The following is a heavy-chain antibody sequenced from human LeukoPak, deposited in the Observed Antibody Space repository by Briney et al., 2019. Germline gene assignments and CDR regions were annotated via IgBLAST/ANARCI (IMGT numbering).Heavy chain of an antibody. J-gene: IGHJ4*02. CDR3: AKVRQFYGDFDY. Sequence: PGGSLRLSCAASGFTFSSYAMSWVRQAPGKGLGWVSAISGSGGSTYYADSVKGRFTISRDNSKNTLYLQMNSPRAEDTAVYYCAKVRQFYGDFDYWGQGTLVTVSS. V-gene: IGHV3-23*01. CDR1: GFTFSSYA. CDR2: ISGSGGST. D-gene: IGHD4-17*01.